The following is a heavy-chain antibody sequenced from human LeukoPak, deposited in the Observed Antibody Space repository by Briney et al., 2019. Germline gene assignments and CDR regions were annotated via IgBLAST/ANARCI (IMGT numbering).Heavy chain of an antibody. CDR2: IIPIFGTA. V-gene: IGHV1-69*13. CDR1: GYTFTSYD. D-gene: IGHD5-18*01. Sequence: ASVKVSCKASGYTFTSYDINWVRQAPGQGLEWMGGIIPIFGTANYAQKFQGRVTITADESTSTAYMELSSLRSEDTAVYYCARDSVDTAMVTPYNWFDPWGQGTLVTVSS. J-gene: IGHJ5*02. CDR3: ARDSVDTAMVTPYNWFDP.